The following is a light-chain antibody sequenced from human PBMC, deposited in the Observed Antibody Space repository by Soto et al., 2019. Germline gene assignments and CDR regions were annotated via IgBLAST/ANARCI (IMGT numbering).Light chain of an antibody. J-gene: IGKJ4*01. CDR3: QQLRMYPST. V-gene: IGKV1-5*03. Sequence: DIQMTQSPSTLSASVGDRVTITCRASQSISSWLAWYQQKPGKAPKLLIYKTSSLESGVPSRFSGSGSGTDFALTITSLQAEDFATYYCQQLRMYPSTFGGGTKVDIK. CDR1: QSISSW. CDR2: KTS.